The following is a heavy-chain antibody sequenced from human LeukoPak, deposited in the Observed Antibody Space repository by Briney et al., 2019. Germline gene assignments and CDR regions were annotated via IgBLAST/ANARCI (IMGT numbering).Heavy chain of an antibody. CDR2: ISSNGGST. D-gene: IGHD6-13*01. CDR1: GFTFSSYA. V-gene: IGHV3-64*01. CDR3: ARGSSSWRGAFDI. J-gene: IGHJ3*02. Sequence: GGSLRLSCAASGFTFSSYAMHWVRQAPGKGLEYVSAISSNGGSTYYANSVKGRFTISRDNSKNTLYLQMGSLRAEDMAVYYCARGSSSWRGAFDIWGQGTMVTVSS.